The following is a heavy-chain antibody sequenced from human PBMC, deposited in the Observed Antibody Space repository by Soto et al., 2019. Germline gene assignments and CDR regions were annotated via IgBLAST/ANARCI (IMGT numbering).Heavy chain of an antibody. J-gene: IGHJ5*02. V-gene: IGHV4-30-4*01. CDR3: ARSVFP. CDR1: GGSISSGKYY. CDR2: ISYSGST. Sequence: SETMALTCTVSGGSISSGKYYWSWIRQPPGKGLEWIGFISYSGSTYYSASLQSRVTMSVDTSKNQFSLNLSFVTAADTAVYYCARSVFPWGQGTLVTVSS.